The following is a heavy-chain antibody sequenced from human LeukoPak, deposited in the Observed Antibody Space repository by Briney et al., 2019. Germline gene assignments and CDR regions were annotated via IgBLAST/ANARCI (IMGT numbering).Heavy chain of an antibody. CDR2: IYYSGNT. CDR1: GDSISSGDYY. Sequence: SQTLSLTCTVSGDSISSGDYYWSWIRQPPGKGLEWIGYIYYSGNTYYNPSLKSRLTISVDTSKNQFSLKLSSVTAADTAVYYCARGSLLLLYGSWGQGALVTVSS. J-gene: IGHJ5*02. CDR3: ARGSLLLLYGS. V-gene: IGHV4-30-4*08. D-gene: IGHD3-10*01.